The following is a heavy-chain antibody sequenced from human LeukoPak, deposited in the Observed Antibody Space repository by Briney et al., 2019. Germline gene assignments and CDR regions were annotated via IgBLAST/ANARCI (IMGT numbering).Heavy chain of an antibody. D-gene: IGHD3-22*01. CDR2: IKQDGSEK. Sequence: GGSLRLSCAASGFTFSSYWMSWVRQAPGKGLEWVANIKQDGSEKYYVDSVKGRFTISRDNAKSSLYLQMNSLRAEDTAVYYCARERDYYDSSGYTYYFDYWGQGTLVIVSS. CDR3: ARERDYYDSSGYTYYFDY. J-gene: IGHJ4*02. V-gene: IGHV3-7*01. CDR1: GFTFSSYW.